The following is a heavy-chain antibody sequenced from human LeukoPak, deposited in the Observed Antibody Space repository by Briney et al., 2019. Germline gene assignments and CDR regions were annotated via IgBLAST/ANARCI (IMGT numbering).Heavy chain of an antibody. J-gene: IGHJ4*02. CDR1: GGSISSCY. CDR3: ARGDYHDTSGYYSYFDY. Sequence: SETLSLTCTVSGGSISSCYWSWIRQPPGKGLEWIGRIYSSGSTNYNPSLKSRVTISLDTSKNQLSLKLSSVTAADTAVYYCARGDYHDTSGYYSYFDYWGQGTLVTVSS. V-gene: IGHV4-59*08. D-gene: IGHD3-22*01. CDR2: IYSSGST.